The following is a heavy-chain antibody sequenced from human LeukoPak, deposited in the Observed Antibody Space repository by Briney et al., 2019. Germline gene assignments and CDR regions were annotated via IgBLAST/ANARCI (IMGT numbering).Heavy chain of an antibody. D-gene: IGHD2-15*01. V-gene: IGHV1-69*05. CDR3: ARGYCSGGSCYSGYFQP. CDR1: GGTFSSYA. CDR2: IIPIFGTA. Sequence: ASVKVSCKASGGTFSSYAISWVRQAPGQGLEWMGRIIPIFGTANYAQKFQGRVTITTDESTSTAYMELSSLRSEDTAEYYSARGYCSGGSCYSGYFQPWGQGTLVTVSS. J-gene: IGHJ1*01.